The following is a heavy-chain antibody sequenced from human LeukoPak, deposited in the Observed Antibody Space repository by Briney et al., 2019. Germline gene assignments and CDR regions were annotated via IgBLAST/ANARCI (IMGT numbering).Heavy chain of an antibody. V-gene: IGHV2-70*11. Sequence: SGPTLVKPTQTLTLTCTFSGFSLSTSGMCVGWMRQPPGKALEWLARIDWDDDKHYSTSLKTRLTISKDTSKNQVILTMTNMDPVDTATYYCARIVAAAGNGFDPWGQGTLVTVSS. CDR3: ARIVAAAGNGFDP. J-gene: IGHJ5*02. CDR2: IDWDDDK. D-gene: IGHD6-13*01. CDR1: GFSLSTSGMC.